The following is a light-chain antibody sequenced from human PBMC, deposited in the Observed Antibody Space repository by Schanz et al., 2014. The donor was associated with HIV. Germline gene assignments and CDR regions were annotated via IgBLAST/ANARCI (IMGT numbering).Light chain of an antibody. Sequence: EIVMTQSPGTLSVSPGERATLSCRASQTVSNNLAWYQQKPGQAPRLLIYGASTRVTGIPARFSGSGSGTDFTLTINRLEPEDFAVYYCQQYGASVVTFGQGTQL. V-gene: IGKV3-15*01. J-gene: IGKJ5*01. CDR1: QTVSNN. CDR3: QQYGASVVT. CDR2: GAS.